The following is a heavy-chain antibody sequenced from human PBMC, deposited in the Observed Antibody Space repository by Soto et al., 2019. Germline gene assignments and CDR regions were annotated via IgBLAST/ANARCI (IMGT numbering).Heavy chain of an antibody. Sequence: GALRLSCEASGFTFSNYTMHWVRQSPGRGLEWVSVVACSGSSKYYADSVKGRFTISRDNSKNTLYLQMNSLRAEDTAVYYCAKGYCSGGSCLEYYYYYYMDVWGKGTTVTVSS. V-gene: IGHV3-23*01. J-gene: IGHJ6*03. CDR2: VACSGSSK. CDR3: AKGYCSGGSCLEYYYYYYMDV. D-gene: IGHD2-15*01. CDR1: GFTFSNYT.